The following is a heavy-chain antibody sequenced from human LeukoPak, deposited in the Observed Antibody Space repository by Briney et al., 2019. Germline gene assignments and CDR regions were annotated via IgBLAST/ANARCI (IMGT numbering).Heavy chain of an antibody. V-gene: IGHV1-69*01. CDR1: GGTFSSYA. D-gene: IGHD1-1*01. CDR2: IIPIFGTA. J-gene: IGHJ5*02. Sequence: SVEVSCKASGGTFSSYAISWVRQAPGQGLEWMGGIIPIFGTANYAQKFQGRVTITADESTSAAYMELSSLRSEDTAVYYCARVDWNDGWFDPWGQGTLVTVSS. CDR3: ARVDWNDGWFDP.